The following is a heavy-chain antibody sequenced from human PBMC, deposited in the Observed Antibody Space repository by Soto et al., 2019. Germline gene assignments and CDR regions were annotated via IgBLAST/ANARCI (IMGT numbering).Heavy chain of an antibody. J-gene: IGHJ5*02. CDR2: MYYSETT. V-gene: IGHV4-59*01. CDR1: GASINDFY. CDR3: ARSNGSTWYKFEYKWFDP. Sequence: PSETLSLTCTVSGASINDFYWSWIRQTPGKGLEWVGFMYYSETTKYNPSLKGRVNMSLDTSKNQVSLHLKSVTAADTAVYYCARSNGSTWYKFEYKWFDPWGQGTQVTVSS. D-gene: IGHD6-13*01.